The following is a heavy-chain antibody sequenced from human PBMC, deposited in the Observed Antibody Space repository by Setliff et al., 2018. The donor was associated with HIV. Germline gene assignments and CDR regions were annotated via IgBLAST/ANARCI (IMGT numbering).Heavy chain of an antibody. J-gene: IGHJ6*02. Sequence: SETLSLTCTVXXYSISSGYYWGWIRQXXGKGXXXIGSIXXSGSTYXNPSLKSRVTISXXXSXNQFSXXLSSVTAADTAVYYCASEGITIFGVVMSSYGXXVWGQGT. CDR1: XYSISSGYY. CDR3: ASEGITIFGVVMSSYGXXV. CDR2: IXXSGST. D-gene: IGHD3-3*01. V-gene: IGHV4-38-2*02.